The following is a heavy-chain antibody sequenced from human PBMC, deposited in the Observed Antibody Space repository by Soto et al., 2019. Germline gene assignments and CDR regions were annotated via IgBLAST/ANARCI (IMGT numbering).Heavy chain of an antibody. V-gene: IGHV1-69*12. CDR3: ASPDAYKGYYNGMDV. CDR1: GGTFSSHA. CDR2: LIPIFGTA. Sequence: QVQLVQSGAEVKKPGSSVKVSCKASGGTFSSHAISWVRQAPGQGLEWMGGLIPIFGTANYAQKFHGRVTITADESTNTAYMDLSSLRSEDTAVYYCASPDAYKGYYNGMDVWGQGTTVTVSS. D-gene: IGHD1-1*01. J-gene: IGHJ6*02.